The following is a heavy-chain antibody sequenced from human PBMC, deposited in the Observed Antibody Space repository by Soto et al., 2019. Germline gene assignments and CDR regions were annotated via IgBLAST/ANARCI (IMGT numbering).Heavy chain of an antibody. V-gene: IGHV3-23*01. Sequence: EVQLLESGGGLVQPGGSLRLSCAASGFAFSIYAITWVRQAPGKGLEWVSAISGSGDSTYYADSVKGRFTISRDDSKNTVYPQMNNPKAEDTAVYYCAKEGHDYSADFWGQGPLVTVSS. D-gene: IGHD4-4*01. J-gene: IGHJ4*02. CDR3: AKEGHDYSADF. CDR1: GFAFSIYA. CDR2: ISGSGDST.